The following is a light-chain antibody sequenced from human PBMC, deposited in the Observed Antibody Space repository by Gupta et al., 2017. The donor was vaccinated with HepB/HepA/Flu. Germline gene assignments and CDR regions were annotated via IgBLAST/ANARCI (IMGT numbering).Light chain of an antibody. CDR3: QQDEDWPPCS. J-gene: IGKJ2*04. Sequence: EIVMTQSPATLSVSPGGRVTLSCRASQSVSSHLAWYQQKPGQAPRLLISGASTRDTAIPARFSGSGYGTEFTLTISSRQSEDSAVYYCQQDEDWPPCSFGQGTKLEIK. CDR2: GAS. CDR1: QSVSSH. V-gene: IGKV3-15*01.